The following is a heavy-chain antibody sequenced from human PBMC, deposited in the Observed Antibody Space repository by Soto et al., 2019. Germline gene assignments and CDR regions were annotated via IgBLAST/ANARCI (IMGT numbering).Heavy chain of an antibody. CDR1: GDTFSSYA. CDR2: IIPIFGTA. Sequence: QVQLVQSGAEVKKPGSSVKVSCKASGDTFSSYAISWVRQAPGQGLEWMGGIIPIFGTANYAQKFQGRVTITADESTSTAYMELSSLRSEDTAVYYCAKGTDRVLRYFDWLPYYGMDVWGQGTTVTVSS. J-gene: IGHJ6*02. V-gene: IGHV1-69*01. D-gene: IGHD3-9*01. CDR3: AKGTDRVLRYFDWLPYYGMDV.